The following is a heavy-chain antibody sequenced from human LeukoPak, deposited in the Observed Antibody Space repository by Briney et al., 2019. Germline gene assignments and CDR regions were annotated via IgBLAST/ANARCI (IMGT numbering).Heavy chain of an antibody. J-gene: IGHJ6*02. CDR1: GGTFSSYA. Sequence: ASVKVSCKASGGTFSSYAISWVRQAPGQGLEWMGGIIPIFGTANYAQKFQGRVTITADESTSTAYMELSSLRSEDTAVYYCVRAMVRGPPYGMDVWGQGTTVTVSS. CDR2: IIPIFGTA. V-gene: IGHV1-69*13. D-gene: IGHD3-10*01. CDR3: VRAMVRGPPYGMDV.